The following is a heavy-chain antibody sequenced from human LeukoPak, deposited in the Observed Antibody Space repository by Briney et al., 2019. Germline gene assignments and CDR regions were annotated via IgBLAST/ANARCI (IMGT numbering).Heavy chain of an antibody. J-gene: IGHJ4*02. V-gene: IGHV3-21*01. CDR1: GFTFSSYS. D-gene: IGHD1-26*01. CDR3: ARPSRSYYSGDHDY. CDR2: ISSSSSYI. Sequence: KSGGSLRLSCAASGFTFSSYSMNWVRQAPGKGLEWVSSISSSSSYIYYADSVKGRFTISRDNAKNSLYLQMNSLRAEDTAVYYCARPSRSYYSGDHDYWGQGTLVIVSS.